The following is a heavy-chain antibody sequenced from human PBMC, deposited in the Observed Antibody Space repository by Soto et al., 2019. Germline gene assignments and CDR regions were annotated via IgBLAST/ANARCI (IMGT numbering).Heavy chain of an antibody. Sequence: QVQLVQSGAEVKKPGASVKVSCKASGYTFIDYYMHWVRQAPGQGLEWMGWINPTTGGTKYAQNFQGTVTMTRDTSISTAYMELSRLTSDDMAVYYCARKVRDYNFDYWGQGTLVTVSS. V-gene: IGHV1-2*02. CDR3: ARKVRDYNFDY. D-gene: IGHD4-17*01. CDR2: INPTTGGT. CDR1: GYTFIDYY. J-gene: IGHJ4*02.